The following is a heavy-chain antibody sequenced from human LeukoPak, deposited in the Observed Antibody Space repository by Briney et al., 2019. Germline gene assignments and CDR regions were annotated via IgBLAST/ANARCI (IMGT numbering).Heavy chain of an antibody. J-gene: IGHJ6*02. CDR3: ARGSLSGYSYDYYYYGMDV. V-gene: IGHV1-69*13. CDR1: GGTFDSHA. Sequence: SVKVSCKTSGGTFDSHAINWVRLAPGQGLEWMGGIIPIVGTANFAQKFQGRVTITADESTSTAYMELSSLRSEDTAVYYCARGSLSGYSYDYYYYGMDVWGQGTTVTVSS. D-gene: IGHD5-18*01. CDR2: IIPIVGTA.